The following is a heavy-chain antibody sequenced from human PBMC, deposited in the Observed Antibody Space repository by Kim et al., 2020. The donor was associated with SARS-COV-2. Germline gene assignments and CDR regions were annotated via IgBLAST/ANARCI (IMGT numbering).Heavy chain of an antibody. CDR3: ARSIDFWSGYYNPIGGPFIYFDY. J-gene: IGHJ4*02. CDR2: INHSGST. Sequence: SETLSLTCAVYGGSFSGYYWSWIRQPPGKGLEWIGEINHSGSTNYNPSLKSRVTISVDTSKNQFSLKLSSVTAADTAVYYCARSIDFWSGYYNPIGGPFIYFDYWGQGTLVTVSS. CDR1: GGSFSGYY. D-gene: IGHD3-3*01. V-gene: IGHV4-34*01.